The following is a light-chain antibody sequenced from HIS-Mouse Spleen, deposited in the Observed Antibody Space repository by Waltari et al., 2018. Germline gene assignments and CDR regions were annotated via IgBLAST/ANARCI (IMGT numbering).Light chain of an antibody. CDR2: EDS. CDR3: YSTDSSGNHRV. CDR1: ALPKQY. Sequence: SYELTQPPSVSVSPGQTARITCSGDALPKQYAYWYQQKSGQAPVLGIYEDSKRPSGIPERFSGSSSGTMATLTISGAQVEDEADYYCYSTDSSGNHRVFGGGTKLTVL. V-gene: IGLV3-10*01. J-gene: IGLJ2*01.